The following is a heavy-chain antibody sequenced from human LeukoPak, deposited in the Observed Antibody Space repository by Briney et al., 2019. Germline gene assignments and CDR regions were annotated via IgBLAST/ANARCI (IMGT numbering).Heavy chain of an antibody. CDR2: IYYSGSA. CDR3: AREDSGSYFDY. V-gene: IGHV4-59*01. D-gene: IGHD1-26*01. Sequence: SETLSLTCTVSGGSISSYYWSWIRQPPGKGLEWIGYIYYSGSANYNPSLKSRVTMSVDTSKNQFSLKLSSVTAADTAVYYCAREDSGSYFDYWGQGTLVTVSS. J-gene: IGHJ4*02. CDR1: GGSISSYY.